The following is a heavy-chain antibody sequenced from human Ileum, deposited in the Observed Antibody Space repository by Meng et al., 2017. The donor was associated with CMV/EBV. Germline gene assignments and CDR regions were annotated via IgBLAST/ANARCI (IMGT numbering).Heavy chain of an antibody. CDR2: IYWDDDN. V-gene: IGHV2-5*02. D-gene: IGHD6-19*01. CDR3: AHGRGWLTDY. Sequence: QITCKESGPPLVKPTTTLTLTCTFSGFSLITSEVGVHWIRQPPGKALEWLALIYWDDDNRFSPSLKNRLTITKDTSKNQVVLRMTNMDPTDTATYYCAHGRGWLTDYWGQGTLVTVSS. J-gene: IGHJ4*02. CDR1: GFSLITSEVG.